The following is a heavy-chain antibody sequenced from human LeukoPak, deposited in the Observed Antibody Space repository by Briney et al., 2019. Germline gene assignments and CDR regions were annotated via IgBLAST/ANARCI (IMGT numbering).Heavy chain of an antibody. CDR2: FYSSTRT. D-gene: IGHD4-17*01. CDR1: GDSLTSGSRY. J-gene: IGHJ6*04. CDR3: ARCMSELDYGDYAYYYHMDV. V-gene: IGHV4-61*09. Sequence: SETLSLTCTVSGDSLTSGSRYWSWLRQPAGKGLEWIGHFYSSTRTTYNPSLESRVTISGDTAKNQFSLKLDSVTAADTAVYFCARCMSELDYGDYAYYYHMDVWGKGTTVTVSS.